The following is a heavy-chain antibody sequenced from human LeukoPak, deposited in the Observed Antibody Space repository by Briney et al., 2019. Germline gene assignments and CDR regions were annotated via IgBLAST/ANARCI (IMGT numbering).Heavy chain of an antibody. CDR3: AKDGYNTLIDS. Sequence: GGPLRLSCAASGFTLDDYAMHWVRQAPGKGLGWVSLISGDGGSTYYADSVKGRFTIPRDNSKNSLYLQMNSLRTEDTAFYYGAKDGYNTLIDSWGQGTLVTVSS. V-gene: IGHV3-43*02. D-gene: IGHD5-24*01. CDR1: GFTLDDYA. CDR2: ISGDGGST. J-gene: IGHJ4*02.